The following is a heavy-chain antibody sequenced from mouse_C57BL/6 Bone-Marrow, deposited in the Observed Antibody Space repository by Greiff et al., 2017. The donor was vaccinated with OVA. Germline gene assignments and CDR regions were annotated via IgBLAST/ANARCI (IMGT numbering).Heavy chain of an antibody. V-gene: IGHV5-2*01. CDR3: ASYYSNRGFAY. D-gene: IGHD2-5*01. CDR2: INSDGGST. Sequence: EVKVVESGGGLVQPGESLKLSCESNEYEFPSHDMSWVRKTPEKRLELVAAINSDGGSTYYPDTMERRFIISRDNTKKTLYLQMSSLRSEDTALYYCASYYSNRGFAYWGQGTLVTVSA. CDR1: EYEFPSHD. J-gene: IGHJ3*01.